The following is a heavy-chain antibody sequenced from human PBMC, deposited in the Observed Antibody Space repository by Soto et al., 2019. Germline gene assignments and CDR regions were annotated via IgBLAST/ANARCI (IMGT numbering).Heavy chain of an antibody. CDR3: ARGKRWLQLRWFDY. V-gene: IGHV4-34*01. J-gene: IGHJ4*02. CDR2: INHSGST. Sequence: QVQLQQWGAGLLKPSETLSLTCAVYGGSFSGYYWSWIRQPPGKGLEWIGEINHSGSTNYNPSLKSRVTISVDTSKNQFSLKLSSVTAADTAVYYCARGKRWLQLRWFDYWGQGTLVTVSS. D-gene: IGHD5-12*01. CDR1: GGSFSGYY.